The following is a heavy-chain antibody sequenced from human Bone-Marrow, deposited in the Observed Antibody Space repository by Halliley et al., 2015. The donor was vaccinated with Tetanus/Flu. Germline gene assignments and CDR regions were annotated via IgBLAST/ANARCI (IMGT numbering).Heavy chain of an antibody. D-gene: IGHD3-3*01. J-gene: IGHJ4*02. V-gene: IGHV3-64D*09. CDR3: VRGSLIGVVFAKYFDN. CDR1: GFTFSDYN. Sequence: SLRLSCSASGFTFSDYNMHWVRQAPGRGLQYVSGINDRGTSTKYTDSLKGRFTISRDISKNTLYLQMSSLRAEDTAVYYCVRGSLIGVVFAKYFDNWGQGALVTVSS. CDR2: INDRGTST.